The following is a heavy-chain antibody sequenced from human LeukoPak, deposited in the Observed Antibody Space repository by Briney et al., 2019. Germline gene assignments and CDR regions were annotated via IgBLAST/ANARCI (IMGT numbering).Heavy chain of an antibody. CDR1: GLTFSSYS. CDR2: ISYHGSNQ. J-gene: IGHJ4*02. Sequence: GRSLRLSCAASGLTFSSYSMHWIRQAPGKGLEWLTLISYHGSNQEYTDSVKGRFTISRGNSKNTLFLQMNSLKTEDTAVYFCARSPERLGQGYLDSWGQGTLVTVSS. V-gene: IGHV3-30*04. D-gene: IGHD3/OR15-3a*01. CDR3: ARSPERLGQGYLDS.